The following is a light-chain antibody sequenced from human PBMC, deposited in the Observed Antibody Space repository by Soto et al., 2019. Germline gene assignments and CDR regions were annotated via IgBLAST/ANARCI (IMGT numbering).Light chain of an antibody. CDR2: EDS. V-gene: IGLV2-23*01. Sequence: QSALTQPASVSGSPGQSITISCTGTSSDVGSYNLVSWYQQHPGKAPKLMIYEDSKRPSGVSNRFSRSKSGNTASLTISGLQAEDEADYYCSSYAGSNTYVFGTGTKVTVL. J-gene: IGLJ1*01. CDR1: SSDVGSYNL. CDR3: SSYAGSNTYV.